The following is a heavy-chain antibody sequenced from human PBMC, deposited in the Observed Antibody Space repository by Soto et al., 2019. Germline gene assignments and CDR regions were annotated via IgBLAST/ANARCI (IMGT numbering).Heavy chain of an antibody. V-gene: IGHV3-13*01. CDR2: ISTAGDT. Sequence: EVQLVESGGGLVQPGGSLRLSCAASGFGFNGYDMHWVRQAPGKNLEWVAAISTAGDTYYLGSVKGRFTISREDAKNALSRQMTSLRVGDTGVYYCARGGDGFDGMDVWGQGTTVTVSS. D-gene: IGHD3-16*01. J-gene: IGHJ6*02. CDR1: GFGFNGYD. CDR3: ARGGDGFDGMDV.